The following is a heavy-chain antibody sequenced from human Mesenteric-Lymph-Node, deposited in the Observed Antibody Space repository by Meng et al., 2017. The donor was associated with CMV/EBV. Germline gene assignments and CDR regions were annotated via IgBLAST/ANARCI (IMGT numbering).Heavy chain of an antibody. D-gene: IGHD3/OR15-3a*01. CDR1: GDSISSSKW. J-gene: IGHJ4*02. CDR3: TRRWTGYYVY. CDR2: IHHNGST. Sequence: SLTCAVSGDSISSSKWWTGVRQPPGEGLEWIGEIHHNGSTNYNPSLKSRVTMSLDKSRNHFSLKLNSVTAADTAVYYCTRRWTGYYVYWGQGTLVTVSS. V-gene: IGHV4-4*02.